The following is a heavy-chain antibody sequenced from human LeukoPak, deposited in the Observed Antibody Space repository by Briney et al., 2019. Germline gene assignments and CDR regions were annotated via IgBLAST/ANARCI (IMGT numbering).Heavy chain of an antibody. J-gene: IGHJ4*02. V-gene: IGHV4-59*01. CDR1: GGSISSYY. CDR2: RYYSGST. Sequence: SETLSLTCTVSGGSISSYYWSRIRQPPGKGLEWIGYRYYSGSTNYNPTLISRVTISVDTSRNQFSLKLTSVTAADTAVYFCAGGGDWKYFHYWGQGALVTVSS. CDR3: AGGGDWKYFHY. D-gene: IGHD2-21*02.